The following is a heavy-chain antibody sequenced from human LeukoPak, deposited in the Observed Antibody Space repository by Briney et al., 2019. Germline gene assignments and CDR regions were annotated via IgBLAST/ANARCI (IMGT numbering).Heavy chain of an antibody. Sequence: GGSLRLSCAASGFTFSSYDMHWVRQGTGKGLDWVSGIGTAGDTYYPGSMKGRFTTSRENAKNSLYLQMNTLKAGDTAMYYCARAYGSSWPIDYWGQGTLVTVSS. V-gene: IGHV3-13*01. CDR3: ARAYGSSWPIDY. J-gene: IGHJ4*02. CDR2: IGTAGDT. D-gene: IGHD6-13*01. CDR1: GFTFSSYD.